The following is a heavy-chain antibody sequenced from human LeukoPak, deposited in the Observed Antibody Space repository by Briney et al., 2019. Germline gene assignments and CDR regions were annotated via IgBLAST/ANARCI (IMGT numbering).Heavy chain of an antibody. CDR1: GFTFTTSA. CDR3: AASPDYYDSSGYSYYFDY. V-gene: IGHV1-58*01. D-gene: IGHD3-22*01. CDR2: IVVGSGNT. J-gene: IGHJ4*02. Sequence: ASVKVSCKASGFTFTTSAVQWVRQARGQRLEWIGWIVVGSGNTNYAQKFQERVTITRDMSTSTAYMELSSLRSEDTAVYYCAASPDYYDSSGYSYYFDYWGQGTLVTVSS.